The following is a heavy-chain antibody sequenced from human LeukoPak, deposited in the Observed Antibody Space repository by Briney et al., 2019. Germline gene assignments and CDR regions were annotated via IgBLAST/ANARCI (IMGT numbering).Heavy chain of an antibody. D-gene: IGHD5-18*01. CDR2: IIPIFGTA. CDR3: ARGALDTAMAVAGFDY. J-gene: IGHJ4*02. CDR1: GGTFSSYA. Sequence: SSVKVSCKASGGTFSSYAISWVRQAPGQGLEWMGGIIPIFGTANYAQKFQGRVTITTDESTSTAYMELSSLRSEDTAVYYCARGALDTAMAVAGFDYWGQGTLVTVSS. V-gene: IGHV1-69*05.